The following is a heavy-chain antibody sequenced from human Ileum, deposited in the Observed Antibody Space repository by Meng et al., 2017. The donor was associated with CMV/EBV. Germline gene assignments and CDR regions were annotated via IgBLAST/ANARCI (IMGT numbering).Heavy chain of an antibody. CDR3: AGNGHYSLDS. J-gene: IGHJ4*02. V-gene: IGHV4-55*09. D-gene: IGHD5-18*01. CDR1: GDAFSSDNG. CDR2: NHAIVTT. Sequence: CGLCGDAFSSDNGRGWVRQAPGKGLEEIGENHAIVTTTGDPTIESRINISLDESKNELSLNLTSDSAADTAVYSCAGNGHYSLDSWGQGTLVTVSS.